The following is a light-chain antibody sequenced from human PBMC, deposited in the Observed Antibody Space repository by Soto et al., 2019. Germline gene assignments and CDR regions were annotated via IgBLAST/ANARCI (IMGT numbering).Light chain of an antibody. CDR1: QSVSSNY. J-gene: IGKJ1*01. CDR2: GAS. CDR3: QQYGSSPRT. V-gene: IGKV3-20*01. Sequence: EIVLTQSPGTLSLSPGERATLSCRASQSVSSNYLAWYQQKPGQAPRLLIYGASSRATGIPDRFSGSGSGTDFTFTISRLEPEDFAMYYCQQYGSSPRTFGQGTKVEFK.